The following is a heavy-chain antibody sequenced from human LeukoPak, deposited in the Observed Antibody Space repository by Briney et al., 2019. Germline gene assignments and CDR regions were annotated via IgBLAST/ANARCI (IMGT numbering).Heavy chain of an antibody. Sequence: PSETLSLTCTVSGGSISSSSYYWGWIRQPPGKGLEWIGSIYYSGSTYYNPSLKSRVTISVDTSKNQFSLKLSSVIAADTAVYYCARHGYYSSGNYFDYWGQGTLVTVSS. D-gene: IGHD3-22*01. CDR1: GGSISSSSYY. V-gene: IGHV4-39*01. J-gene: IGHJ4*02. CDR2: IYYSGST. CDR3: ARHGYYSSGNYFDY.